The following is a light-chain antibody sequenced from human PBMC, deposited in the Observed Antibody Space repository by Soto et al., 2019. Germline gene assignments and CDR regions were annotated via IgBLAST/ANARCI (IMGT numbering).Light chain of an antibody. CDR3: SSYTSRSTLV. CDR1: SSDVGGFNY. V-gene: IGLV2-14*01. J-gene: IGLJ3*02. Sequence: QSALTQPASVSGSPGQSITISCTGTSSDVGGFNYVSWYQQHPDKAPKLLIYEVTDRPSGISNRFSGSKSGNTASLTISGLQSEDEADYYCSSYTSRSTLVFGGGTKLTVL. CDR2: EVT.